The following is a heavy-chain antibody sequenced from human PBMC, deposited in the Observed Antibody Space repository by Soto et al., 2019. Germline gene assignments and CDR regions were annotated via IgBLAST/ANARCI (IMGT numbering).Heavy chain of an antibody. CDR1: GYTFTSYG. Sequence: ASVKVSCKASGYTFTSYGISCVRQAPGQGLEWMGWISAYNGNTNYAQKLQGRVTMTTDTSTSTAYMELRSLRSDDTAVYYCARGYDILTGYRVVGAFDIWGQGTMVTVSS. CDR2: ISAYNGNT. J-gene: IGHJ3*02. CDR3: ARGYDILTGYRVVGAFDI. D-gene: IGHD3-9*01. V-gene: IGHV1-18*01.